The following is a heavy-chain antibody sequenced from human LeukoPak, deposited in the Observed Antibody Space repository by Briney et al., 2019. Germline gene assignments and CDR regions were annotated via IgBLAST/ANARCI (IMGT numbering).Heavy chain of an antibody. D-gene: IGHD4-23*01. J-gene: IGHJ4*02. V-gene: IGHV5-51*01. CDR2: TFPRDSDT. CDR1: GYTFTNNW. CDR3: ARRDYGGHAAYFDY. Sequence: KISCKGSGYTFTNNWIGWVRQMPGKGLEWMGITFPRDSDTVYSPSSQGQVTMSVDKSISTAYLQWSSLKASDTAIYYCARRDYGGHAAYFDYWGQGTLVTVSS.